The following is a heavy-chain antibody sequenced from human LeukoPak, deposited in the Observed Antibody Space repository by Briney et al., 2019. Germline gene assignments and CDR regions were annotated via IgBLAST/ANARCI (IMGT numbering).Heavy chain of an antibody. D-gene: IGHD1-26*01. Sequence: GGSLRLSCAASGFTFSSYNMNWARQAPGKGRVWVSSISSSSGYIYYADSVRGRFTIPRDNAKNSLYLQMNSLRAEDTAVYYCASGSYYDSEGDYWGQGTLVTVSS. CDR3: ASGSYYDSEGDY. V-gene: IGHV3-21*01. CDR2: ISSSSGYI. CDR1: GFTFSSYN. J-gene: IGHJ4*02.